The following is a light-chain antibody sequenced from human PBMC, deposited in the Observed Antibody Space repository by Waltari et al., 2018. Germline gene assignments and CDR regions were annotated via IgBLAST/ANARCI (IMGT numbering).Light chain of an antibody. V-gene: IGLV1-44*01. CDR3: AAWDDSLNGV. CDR2: NNS. Sequence: SVLTKHPSPSGTLGGRVHISWSGTSSNIGRTSVTGYQQVPGTAPILLIYNNSQRPSGVPDRFSGSKSGTSASLDISGFQSEDEADYYCAAWDDSLNGVFGGGTKLTVL. J-gene: IGLJ3*02. CDR1: SSNIGRTS.